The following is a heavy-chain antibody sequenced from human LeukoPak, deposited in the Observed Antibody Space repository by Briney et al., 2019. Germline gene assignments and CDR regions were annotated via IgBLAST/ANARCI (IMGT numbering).Heavy chain of an antibody. CDR2: ISGNGAST. Sequence: GGSLRLSCSASGFTFSSYAMHWVRQAPGRGLQYVSVISGNGASTSYADSVKGRFTISRDNSKNTVYLQMTSLRAEDTAVYYCVGDGRDGYNIYFHHWGQGTLVTVSS. D-gene: IGHD5-24*01. J-gene: IGHJ1*01. V-gene: IGHV3-64D*06. CDR1: GFTFSSYA. CDR3: VGDGRDGYNIYFHH.